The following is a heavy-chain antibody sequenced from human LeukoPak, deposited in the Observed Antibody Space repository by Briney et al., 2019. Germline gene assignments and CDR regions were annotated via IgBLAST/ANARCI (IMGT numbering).Heavy chain of an antibody. CDR1: GFSFSNYA. J-gene: IGHJ3*01. CDR2: ISKDGSMK. Sequence: GGSLRLSCAASGFSFSNYAMNWVRQAPGKGLEWVAVISKDGSMKYYSDSVKGRFTVSRDNSIHTLYLEMNSLKTEDTAVYYCAGESFDFWSQGTMVTVSS. CDR3: AGESFDF. V-gene: IGHV3-30*04.